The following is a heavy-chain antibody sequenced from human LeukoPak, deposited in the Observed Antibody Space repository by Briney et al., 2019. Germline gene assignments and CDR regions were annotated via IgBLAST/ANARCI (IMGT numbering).Heavy chain of an antibody. CDR1: GFTFSSYS. CDR3: ARTQALTYFDY. V-gene: IGHV3-21*01. D-gene: IGHD6-6*01. Sequence: GSLRLSCAASGFTFSSYSMNWVRQAPGKGLEWVLSISSSSSYIYYADSVRGRFTISRDNAKNSLYLQMNSLRAEDTAVYYCARTQALTYFDYWGQGTLVTVSS. J-gene: IGHJ4*02. CDR2: ISSSSSYI.